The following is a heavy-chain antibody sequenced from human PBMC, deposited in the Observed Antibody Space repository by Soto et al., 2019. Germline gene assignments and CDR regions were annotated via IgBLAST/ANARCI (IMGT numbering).Heavy chain of an antibody. CDR2: INHSGST. D-gene: IGHD2-15*01. CDR1: GGSFSGYY. Sequence: QVQLQQWGAGLLKPSETLSLTCAVYGGSFSGYYWSWIRQPPGKGLEWIGEINHSGSTNYNPSLKSRVTISVDTSKNQFSLKLSSVTAADTAVYYCARGGDIVVVVAARGDAFDIWGQGTMVTVSS. V-gene: IGHV4-34*01. J-gene: IGHJ3*02. CDR3: ARGGDIVVVVAARGDAFDI.